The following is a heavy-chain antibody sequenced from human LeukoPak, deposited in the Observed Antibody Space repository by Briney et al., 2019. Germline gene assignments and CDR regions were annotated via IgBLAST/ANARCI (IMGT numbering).Heavy chain of an antibody. CDR2: IYTSGST. CDR3: ARLGGYCSSTSCYTGHYYYYYMDV. D-gene: IGHD2-2*02. Sequence: PSETLSLTCTVSGGSISSSSYYWSWIRQPPGKGLEWIGYIYTSGSTNYNPSLKSRVTISVDTSKNQFSLKLSSVTAADTAVYYCARLGGYCSSTSCYTGHYYYYYMDVWGKGTTVTVSS. J-gene: IGHJ6*03. CDR1: GGSISSSSYY. V-gene: IGHV4-61*05.